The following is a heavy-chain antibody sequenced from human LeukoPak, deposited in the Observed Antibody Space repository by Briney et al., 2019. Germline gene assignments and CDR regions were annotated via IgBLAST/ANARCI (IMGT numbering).Heavy chain of an antibody. CDR2: ITAYNGNT. D-gene: IGHD3-22*01. CDR1: YTFSSYD. V-gene: IGHV1-18*01. J-gene: IGHJ2*01. CDR3: AREILDSSGYSLRVFDL. Sequence: GAPLRMSPARSLYTFSSYDLNWGRHAPRQRLEWVWCITAYNGNTNYAQKLQGRVTMTTDTSTSTAYMELRSLRSDDTAVYYCAREILDSSGYSLRVFDLWGRGTLVTVSS.